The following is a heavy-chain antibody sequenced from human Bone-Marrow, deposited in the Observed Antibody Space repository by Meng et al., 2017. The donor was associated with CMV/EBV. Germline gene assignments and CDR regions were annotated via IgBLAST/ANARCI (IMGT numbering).Heavy chain of an antibody. CDR2: IFYTGKT. D-gene: IGHD5-18*01. Sequence: SETLSLTCTVSAVSVISGSYYWSWIRQPPGKGLEWIGYIFYTGKTNYNPSLKSRATISVDTSKNQFSLQLSSVTAADTAVYYCARDLEGGDTAMVFDSWGQGTLVTVSS. CDR1: AVSVISGSYY. J-gene: IGHJ4*02. CDR3: ARDLEGGDTAMVFDS. V-gene: IGHV4-61*01.